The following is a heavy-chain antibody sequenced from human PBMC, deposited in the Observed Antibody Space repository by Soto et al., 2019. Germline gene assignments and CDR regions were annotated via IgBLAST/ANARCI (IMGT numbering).Heavy chain of an antibody. V-gene: IGHV4-39*01. J-gene: IGHJ5*02. CDR2: IYYSGTS. CDR3: ARLHCDSPNCVPLDP. CDR1: GGSISDDTYY. D-gene: IGHD2-2*01. Sequence: SETLSLTCTVSGGSISDDTYYWGWIRQPPGKGLEWIGSIYYSGTSSYNPSLKSRVTMSVDTSKKQLSLRLSSVTAADTAVYYCARLHCDSPNCVPLDPWGQGILVTVSS.